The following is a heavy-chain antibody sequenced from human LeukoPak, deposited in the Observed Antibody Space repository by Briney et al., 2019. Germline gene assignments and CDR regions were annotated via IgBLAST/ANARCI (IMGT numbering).Heavy chain of an antibody. V-gene: IGHV3-7*04. Sequence: GMSLRLSCAASGFTFSSYWMTWVRQAPGKGLEWVANIKEDGSGKYYVDSVKGRFTISRDNAKNSLYLQLNSLRAEDTAVYYCARASRSSCDYWGQGTLVTVSS. CDR2: IKEDGSGK. J-gene: IGHJ4*02. D-gene: IGHD6-13*01. CDR3: ARASRSSCDY. CDR1: GFTFSSYW.